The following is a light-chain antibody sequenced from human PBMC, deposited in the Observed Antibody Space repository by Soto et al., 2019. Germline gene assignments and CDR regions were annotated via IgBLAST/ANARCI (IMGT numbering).Light chain of an antibody. Sequence: QSALTQPASVSGSPGQSITISCTGTSSDVGDYKYVSWYQQHPGKAPKVMIYEVSNRPSGVSNRFSGSKSGNTASLTISGLQAEDEADYYCSSYTSRSTVVFGGGTKVTVL. J-gene: IGLJ2*01. V-gene: IGLV2-14*01. CDR3: SSYTSRSTVV. CDR2: EVS. CDR1: SSDVGDYKY.